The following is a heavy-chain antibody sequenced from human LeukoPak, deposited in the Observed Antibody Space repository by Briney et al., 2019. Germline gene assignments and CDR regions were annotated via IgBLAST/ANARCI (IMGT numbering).Heavy chain of an antibody. V-gene: IGHV1-8*01. Sequence: ASVKVSCKASGYTFTSYDINWVRQATGQGLEWMGWMNPNSGNTGYAQKFQGRVTMTRNTSISTAYMELSSLRSEDTAVYYCARGPRSHSGSYYGYWGQGTLVTVSS. J-gene: IGHJ4*02. CDR2: MNPNSGNT. D-gene: IGHD3-10*01. CDR1: GYTFTSYD. CDR3: ARGPRSHSGSYYGY.